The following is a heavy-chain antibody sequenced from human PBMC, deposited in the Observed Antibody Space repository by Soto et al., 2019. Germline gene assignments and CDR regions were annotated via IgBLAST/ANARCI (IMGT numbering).Heavy chain of an antibody. CDR3: ARLGYCISTSCYTFYFDY. V-gene: IGHV4-31*03. J-gene: IGHJ4*02. Sequence: PSETLSLTCTVSGGSISSGGYYWSWIRQHPGKGLEWIGYIYYSGSTYYKPSLKSRVTISVDTSKNQFSLKLSSVTAAGTAVYYCARLGYCISTSCYTFYFDYWGQGTLVTVSS. CDR1: GGSISSGGYY. D-gene: IGHD2-2*02. CDR2: IYYSGST.